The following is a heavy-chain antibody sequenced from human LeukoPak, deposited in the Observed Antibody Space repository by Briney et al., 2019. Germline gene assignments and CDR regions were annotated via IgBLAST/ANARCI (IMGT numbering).Heavy chain of an antibody. D-gene: IGHD1-26*01. J-gene: IGHJ4*02. CDR3: VRGGTYYLPY. CDR1: GVSITSDW. V-gene: IGHV4-4*03. Sequence: PGTLSLTCAVSGVSITSDWWSWVRQSPGKGLEWIGEIIHSGSTNYNPSLKNRVTISMDKSENQLFLRLNSVTAADTAIYYCVRGGTYYLPYWGQGILVTVSS. CDR2: IIHSGST.